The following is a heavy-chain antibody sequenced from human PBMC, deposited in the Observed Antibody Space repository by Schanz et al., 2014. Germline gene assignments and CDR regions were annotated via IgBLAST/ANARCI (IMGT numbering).Heavy chain of an antibody. CDR1: GFTISSYS. J-gene: IGHJ4*02. CDR2: IYSGIGA. Sequence: EGQLAESGGGLVQPGGSLRLSCAASGFTISSYSMNWVRQAPGKGLEWVSVIYSGIGAYYADSVKDRFTVSRDNSKNTVYLQMNSLRAGDTAVYYCARGTDWNLHYWGQGALVTVSS. D-gene: IGHD1-1*01. CDR3: ARGTDWNLHY. V-gene: IGHV3-66*01.